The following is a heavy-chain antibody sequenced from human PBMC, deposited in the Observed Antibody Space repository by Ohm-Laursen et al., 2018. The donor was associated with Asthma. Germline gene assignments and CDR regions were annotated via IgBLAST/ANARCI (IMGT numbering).Heavy chain of an antibody. CDR2: IYPDGGEK. V-gene: IGHV3-7*02. CDR1: GLPFSNFW. Sequence: SLRLSCAASGLPFSNFWMSWVRQAPGKGLEWVANIYPDGGEKYYVDSVDGRFTISRDNAKNSLYLQMNSLRAEDTALYYCARIGPEWELPGREYSLIHWGQGTLVTVSS. J-gene: IGHJ4*02. CDR3: ARIGPEWELPGREYSLIH. D-gene: IGHD1-26*01.